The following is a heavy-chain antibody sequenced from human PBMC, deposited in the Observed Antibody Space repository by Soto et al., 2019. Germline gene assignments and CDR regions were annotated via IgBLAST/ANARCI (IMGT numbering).Heavy chain of an antibody. J-gene: IGHJ6*02. V-gene: IGHV1-69*06. Sequence: ASVKVSCKASGGTFSSYAISWVRQAPGQGLEWMGGIIPIFGTANYAQKFQGRVTITADKSTSTAYMELSSLRSEDTAVYYCARVTTYSPGDADYYYYGMDVWGQGTTVTVSS. CDR1: GGTFSSYA. CDR3: ARVTTYSPGDADYYYYGMDV. D-gene: IGHD6-13*01. CDR2: IIPIFGTA.